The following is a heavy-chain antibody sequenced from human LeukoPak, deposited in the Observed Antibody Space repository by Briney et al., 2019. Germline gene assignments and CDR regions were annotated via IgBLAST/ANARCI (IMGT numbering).Heavy chain of an antibody. D-gene: IGHD6-13*01. CDR3: ARESPVAATGRSWFDP. J-gene: IGHJ5*02. Sequence: GGSLRLSCAASGFTFSSYAMSWVRQAPGKGLEWVSTITGGGSTTSYADSVKGRFTISRDNSKNTLYLQMNSLRAEDTALYYCARESPVAATGRSWFDPWGQGTLVTVSS. CDR1: GFTFSSYA. V-gene: IGHV3-23*01. CDR2: ITGGGSTT.